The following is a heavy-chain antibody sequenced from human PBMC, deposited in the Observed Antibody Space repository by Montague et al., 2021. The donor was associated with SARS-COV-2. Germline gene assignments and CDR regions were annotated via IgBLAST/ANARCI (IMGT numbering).Heavy chain of an antibody. CDR3: AEVRPRSYYYGSGTYTWGGYGMDV. V-gene: IGHV4-4*07. D-gene: IGHD3-10*01. CDR2: IYSSGST. J-gene: IGHJ6*02. Sequence: SETLSLTCTVSGGSISSYYWSWIRQPPGKGLEWIGRIYSSGSTNYNPTLKSRVTMSVDTSKNQFSLKLSSVTAADTALYYCAEVRPRSYYYGSGTYTWGGYGMDVWGQGTTVTVSS. CDR1: GGSISSYY.